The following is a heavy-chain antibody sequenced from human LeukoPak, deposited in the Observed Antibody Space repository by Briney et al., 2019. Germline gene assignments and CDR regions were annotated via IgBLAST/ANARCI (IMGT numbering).Heavy chain of an antibody. J-gene: IGHJ4*02. CDR3: AKLGDSSGSFDY. V-gene: IGHV3-9*03. Sequence: GRSLRLSCAASGFTFDDYAMHWVRQAPGKGLEWVSGISWNSGSIGYADSVKGRFTISRDNAKNSLYLQINSLRAEDMALYYCAKLGDSSGSFDYWGQGTLVTVSS. CDR1: GFTFDDYA. D-gene: IGHD3-22*01. CDR2: ISWNSGSI.